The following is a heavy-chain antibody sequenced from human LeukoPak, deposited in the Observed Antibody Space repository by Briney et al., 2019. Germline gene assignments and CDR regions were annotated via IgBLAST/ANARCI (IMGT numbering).Heavy chain of an antibody. D-gene: IGHD5-24*01. CDR3: ARGGDGYNIYWYSDL. CDR2: INGDGSST. V-gene: IGHV3-74*01. CDR1: GFTFSSYW. Sequence: GGSLRLSCAASGFTFSSYWMHWVRQDPGKGLVWVSRINGDGSSTTYGDSVKGRFTISRDNAKNTLYLQMNSLRAEDTAVYYCARGGDGYNIYWYSDLWGRGTLVTVSS. J-gene: IGHJ2*01.